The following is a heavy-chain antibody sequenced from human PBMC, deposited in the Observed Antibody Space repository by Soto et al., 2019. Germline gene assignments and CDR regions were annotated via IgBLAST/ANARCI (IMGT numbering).Heavy chain of an antibody. CDR2: IYYSGST. CDR3: ARAGFGDTAPGDFDY. J-gene: IGHJ4*02. V-gene: IGHV4-30-4*01. Sequence: SETLSLTCTVSGGSISSGDYYWSWIRQPPGKGLEWIGYIYYSGSTYYNPSLKSRVTISVDTSKNQFSLKLSSVTAADTAVYYCARAGFGDTAPGDFDYWGQGTLVTVSS. D-gene: IGHD5-18*01. CDR1: GGSISSGDYY.